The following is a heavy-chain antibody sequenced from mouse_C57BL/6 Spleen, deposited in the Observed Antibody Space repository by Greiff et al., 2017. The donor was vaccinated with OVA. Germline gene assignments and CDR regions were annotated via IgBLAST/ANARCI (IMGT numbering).Heavy chain of an antibody. CDR1: GYTFTSYW. CDR3: ARYRGNYAMDY. Sequence: QVQLQQPGAELVMPGASVKLSCKASGYTFTSYWMHWVKQRPGQGLEWIGEIDPYDSYTNYNQKFKGKSTLTVDKSSSTAYMQLSSLTSEDSAVYYCARYRGNYAMDYWGQGTSVTVSS. V-gene: IGHV1-69*01. CDR2: IDPYDSYT. J-gene: IGHJ4*01.